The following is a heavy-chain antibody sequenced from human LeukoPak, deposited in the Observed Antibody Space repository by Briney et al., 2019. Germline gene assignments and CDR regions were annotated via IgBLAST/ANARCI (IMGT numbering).Heavy chain of an antibody. CDR3: ARDPSSTVVMRYYFDY. V-gene: IGHV1-69*04. CDR2: IIPIFGIA. CDR1: GGTFSSYA. Sequence: GSSVKVSCKASGGTFSSYAISWVRQAPGQGLEWMGRIIPIFGIANYAQKFQGRVTITADKSTSTAYMELGSLRSEDTAVYYCARDPSSTVVMRYYFDYWGQGTLVTVSS. D-gene: IGHD4-23*01. J-gene: IGHJ4*02.